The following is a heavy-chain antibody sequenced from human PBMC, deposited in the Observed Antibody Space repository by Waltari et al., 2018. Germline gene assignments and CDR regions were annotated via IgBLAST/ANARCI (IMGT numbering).Heavy chain of an antibody. CDR2: LYYTGTP. Sequence: QLQLQESGPGLLKPSETLSLTCTVSGGSISSSSYSWGWIRQPPGKGLEWFADLYYTGTPYYNPPLKSRVTISVDTSRNQFSLKLSSVTAADTAVYFCARRSGYYDLWGQGTMVTVSS. CDR3: ARRSGYYDL. CDR1: GGSISSSSYS. D-gene: IGHD3-3*01. J-gene: IGHJ3*01. V-gene: IGHV4-39*07.